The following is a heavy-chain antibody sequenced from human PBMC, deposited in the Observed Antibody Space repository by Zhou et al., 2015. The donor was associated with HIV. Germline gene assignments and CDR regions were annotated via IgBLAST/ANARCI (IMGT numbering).Heavy chain of an antibody. CDR2: ISGDNDT. V-gene: IGHV1-18*01. Sequence: QVQLVQSGAEVKKPGASVKVSCKATGYTFTSYGISWVRQAPGQGLEWMGWISGDNDTKYAQKFQGRVTMTTDTSTTTAYMEVRSLRADDTAVYYXARNVVVGANYFYYYLDVWGKGTTVTVSS. D-gene: IGHD2-15*01. CDR1: GYTFTSYG. CDR3: ARNVVVGANYFYYYLDV. J-gene: IGHJ6*03.